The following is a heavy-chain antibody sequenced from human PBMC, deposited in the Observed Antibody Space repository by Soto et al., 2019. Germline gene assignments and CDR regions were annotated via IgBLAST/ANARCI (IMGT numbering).Heavy chain of an antibody. V-gene: IGHV4-59*01. CDR3: ARGLGVVAADRFDY. CDR2: IYYSGST. J-gene: IGHJ4*02. D-gene: IGHD2-15*01. CDR1: GGSISSYY. Sequence: PSETLSLTCTVSGGSISSYYWSWIRQPPGKGLEWIGYIYYSGSTNYNPSLKSRVTISVDTSKNQFSLKLSSVTAADTAVYYCARGLGVVAADRFDYWGQGTLVTVSS.